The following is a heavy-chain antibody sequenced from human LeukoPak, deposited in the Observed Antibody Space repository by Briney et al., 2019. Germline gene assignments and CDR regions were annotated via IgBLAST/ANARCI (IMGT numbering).Heavy chain of an antibody. D-gene: IGHD3-10*01. V-gene: IGHV3-23*01. CDR1: GFTFSSYA. CDR3: AKRLFCQGGYYYFDL. CDR2: ISGSGGGT. Sequence: GGSLRLSCAASGFTFSSYAMSWVRQAPGKGLEWVSAISGSGGGTYYADSVKGRFTISRDNSKDTLYLQMNSLRGEDTAVYYCAKRLFCQGGYYYFDLWGQGTLVSVSS. J-gene: IGHJ4*02.